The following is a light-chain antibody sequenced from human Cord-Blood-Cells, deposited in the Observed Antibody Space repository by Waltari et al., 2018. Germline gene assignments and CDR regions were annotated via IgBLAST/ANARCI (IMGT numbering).Light chain of an antibody. CDR1: QDISNY. Sequence: DIQMTQSPSSLSASVGDRVTITGQARQDISNYLNRYQQKPGKAPKLLIYDASNLETGVPSRFSGSGSGTDFTFTISSLQPEDIATYYCQQYDNLPLTFGGGTKVEIK. J-gene: IGKJ4*01. CDR3: QQYDNLPLT. V-gene: IGKV1-33*01. CDR2: DAS.